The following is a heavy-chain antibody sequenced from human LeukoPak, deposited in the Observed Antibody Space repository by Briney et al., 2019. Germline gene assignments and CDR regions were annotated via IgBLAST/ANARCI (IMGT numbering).Heavy chain of an antibody. V-gene: IGHV1-3*01. CDR1: GYTFTSYA. CDR2: INAGNGNT. Sequence: GASVKVSCKASGYTFTSYAMHWVRQAPGQRLEWMGWINAGNGNTKYSQKFQGRVTITRDTSASTAYMELSSLRSEDTAVYYCARGRSRIAAAGTFFGFGYWGQGTLVTVSS. J-gene: IGHJ4*02. D-gene: IGHD6-13*01. CDR3: ARGRSRIAAAGTFFGFGY.